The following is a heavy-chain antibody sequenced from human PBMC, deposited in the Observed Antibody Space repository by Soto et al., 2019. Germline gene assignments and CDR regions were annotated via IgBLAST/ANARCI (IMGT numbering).Heavy chain of an antibody. D-gene: IGHD5-12*01. CDR1: EFTFTDYY. V-gene: IGHV3-11*01. J-gene: IGHJ3*01. CDR3: AKDDGLYCAYDYSAFDV. Sequence: QVQLVESGGGLVKPGGSLRLSCAASEFTFTDYYMTWIRQAPGKGLEWLSHISNSGSTIYYADSVKGRFIISRDNAKNSVYLEMNSLRVEDTAIYYCAKDDGLYCAYDYSAFDVWGQGTMVIVSS. CDR2: ISNSGSTI.